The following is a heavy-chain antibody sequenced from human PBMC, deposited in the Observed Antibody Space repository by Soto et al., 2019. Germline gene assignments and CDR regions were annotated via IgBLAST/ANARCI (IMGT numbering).Heavy chain of an antibody. Sequence: ASVKVSCKTSGGTFSSCAISWVRQAPGQGLEWMGGIIPIFGTAKYAQKFQGRVTITADESTSTAYMELSSLRSEVTAVYYCGRDGEVDYYYSSGHRYSFEYWG. CDR2: IIPIFGTA. CDR1: GGTFSSCA. J-gene: IGHJ4*01. CDR3: GRDGEVDYYYSSGHRYSFEY. D-gene: IGHD3-22*01. V-gene: IGHV1-69*13.